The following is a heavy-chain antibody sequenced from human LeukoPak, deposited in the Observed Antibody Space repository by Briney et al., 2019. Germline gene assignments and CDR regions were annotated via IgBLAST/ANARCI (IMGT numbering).Heavy chain of an antibody. CDR3: ARRHYDSLTANSWFDP. CDR1: GYSFSAYY. CDR2: IDPSDSYT. D-gene: IGHD3-9*01. J-gene: IGHJ5*02. V-gene: IGHV5-10-1*01. Sequence: GESLRISCEASGYSFSAYYITWVRQIPGEGLEWMGRIDPSDSYTIYSPSFQGHVTISADKSINTAYLQWNSLRASDTATYYCARRHYDSLTANSWFDPWGQGTLVTVSS.